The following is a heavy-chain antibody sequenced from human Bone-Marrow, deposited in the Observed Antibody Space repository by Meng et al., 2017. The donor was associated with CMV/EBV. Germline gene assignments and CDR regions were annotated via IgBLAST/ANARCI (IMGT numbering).Heavy chain of an antibody. CDR3: ARDLEWLGRIVPAAILSGGGFDP. J-gene: IGHJ5*02. CDR1: S. CDR2: ITSSGSSI. Sequence: SMHWVRQAPGKGLEWVASITSSGSSIYYADSVKGRFTISRDNAKNSLYVQMSSLRSEDTAVYYCARDLEWLGRIVPAAILSGGGFDPWGQGTLVTVSS. V-gene: IGHV3-21*04. D-gene: IGHD2-2*02.